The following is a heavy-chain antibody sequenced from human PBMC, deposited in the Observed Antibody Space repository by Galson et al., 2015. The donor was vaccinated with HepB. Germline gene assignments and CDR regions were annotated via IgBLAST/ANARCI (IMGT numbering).Heavy chain of an antibody. CDR1: GYTFSSYS. D-gene: IGHD2-15*01. Sequence: SVKVSCKASGYTFSSYSITWVRQAPGQGLEWVGWFSPHNRYTNYAQNFQGRVTMTADTSTSTAYMEVRSLRSDDTAVYYCARGALVVAVGATQNNWFDPWGRGTLVTVSS. CDR3: ARGALVVAVGATQNNWFDP. CDR2: FSPHNRYT. J-gene: IGHJ5*02. V-gene: IGHV1-18*01.